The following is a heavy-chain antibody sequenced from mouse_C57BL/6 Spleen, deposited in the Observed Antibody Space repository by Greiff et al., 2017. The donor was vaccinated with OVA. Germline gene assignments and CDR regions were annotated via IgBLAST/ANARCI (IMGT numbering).Heavy chain of an antibody. D-gene: IGHD2-5*01. CDR1: GYTFTSYW. CDR3: AIYSNYGFDY. V-gene: IGHV1-50*01. Sequence: QVQLQQSGAELVKPGASVKLSCKASGYTFTSYWMQWVKQRPGQGLEWIGEIDPSDSYTNYNQKFKGKATLTVDTSSSTAYMQLSSLTSEDSAVYYCAIYSNYGFDYWGQGTTLTVSS. CDR2: IDPSDSYT. J-gene: IGHJ2*01.